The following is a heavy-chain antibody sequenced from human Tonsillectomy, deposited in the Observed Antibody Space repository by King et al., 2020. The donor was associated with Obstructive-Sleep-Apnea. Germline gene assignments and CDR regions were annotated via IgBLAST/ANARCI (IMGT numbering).Heavy chain of an antibody. CDR1: GFTFSDYY. CDR3: ARESSSWYFYYYGMDV. Sequence: VQLVQSGGGLVKPGGSLRLSCAASGFTFSDYYMSWVRQAPGKGLEWVSYISSSGSTIYYADSVKGRFSISRDNAKNSLYLQMNSLRAEDTAVYYCARESSSWYFYYYGMDVWGQGTTVTVSS. V-gene: IGHV3-11*01. CDR2: ISSSGSTI. J-gene: IGHJ6*02. D-gene: IGHD6-13*01.